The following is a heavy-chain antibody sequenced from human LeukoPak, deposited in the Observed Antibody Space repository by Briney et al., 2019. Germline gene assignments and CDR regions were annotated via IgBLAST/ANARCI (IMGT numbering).Heavy chain of an antibody. Sequence: GGSLRLSCAASGFTFSSYSMNWVRQAPGKGLEWVSYISSSSSAIYYADSVKGRFTISRDNAKNSLYLQMNSLRAEDTAVYYCARDEPSPDSTDLDYWGQGTLVTVSS. J-gene: IGHJ4*02. V-gene: IGHV3-48*04. CDR3: ARDEPSPDSTDLDY. CDR1: GFTFSSYS. D-gene: IGHD2/OR15-2a*01. CDR2: ISSSSSAI.